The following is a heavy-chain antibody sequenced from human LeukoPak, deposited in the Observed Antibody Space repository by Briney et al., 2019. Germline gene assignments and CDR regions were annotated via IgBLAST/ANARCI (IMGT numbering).Heavy chain of an antibody. V-gene: IGHV1-46*01. CDR3: ARDGGSHDFDY. D-gene: IGHD1-26*01. Sequence: ASVKVSCKASGYSFTNYYIHWVRQAPGQGLEWMGIIRSSGDSTTYAQKFQGRVTMTRDTSTSTVHMELNNLRSEDTAVYYCARDGGSHDFDYWGQGTLVTVSS. CDR2: IRSSGDST. CDR1: GYSFTNYY. J-gene: IGHJ4*02.